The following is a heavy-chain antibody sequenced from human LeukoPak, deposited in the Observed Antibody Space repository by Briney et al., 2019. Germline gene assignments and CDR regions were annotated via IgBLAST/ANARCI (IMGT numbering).Heavy chain of an antibody. D-gene: IGHD3-9*01. CDR2: IGTAGDT. Sequence: GGSLRLSCAASGFTFSSYDMHWVRQATGKGLEWVSAIGTAGDTYYPGSVKGRFTISRENAKNSLYLQMNSLRAGDTAVYYCARGLRYFGWLRKYGMDVWGQGTRSPSP. CDR3: ARGLRYFGWLRKYGMDV. CDR1: GFTFSSYD. V-gene: IGHV3-13*01. J-gene: IGHJ6*02.